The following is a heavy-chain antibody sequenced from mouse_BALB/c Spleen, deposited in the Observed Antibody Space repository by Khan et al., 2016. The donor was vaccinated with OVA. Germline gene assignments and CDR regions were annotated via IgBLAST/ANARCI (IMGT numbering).Heavy chain of an antibody. CDR2: INPSNGYT. CDR3: VRDGAYHRNDGWFAY. V-gene: IGHV1-4*01. D-gene: IGHD2-14*01. Sequence: QVRLQQSGAELARPGASVKMSCKASGYTFISYTIHWIKKRPGQGLEWIGYINPSNGYTNYNQKFKDKATLTTDKSSTTAYLQLSSLTSDDSAVYNGVRDGAYHRNDGWFAYWGQGTLVTVSA. J-gene: IGHJ3*01. CDR1: GYTFISYT.